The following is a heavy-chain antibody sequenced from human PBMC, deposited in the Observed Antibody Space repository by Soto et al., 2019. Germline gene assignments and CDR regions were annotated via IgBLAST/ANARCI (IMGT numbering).Heavy chain of an antibody. J-gene: IGHJ6*02. CDR3: ARDSGGYSYGYSYYYYGMDV. CDR2: IIPIFGTA. D-gene: IGHD5-18*01. V-gene: IGHV1-69*13. CDR1: GVTFSSYA. Sequence: SVKVSCKASGVTFSSYAISWVRQAPGQGLEWMGGIIPIFGTANYAQKFQGRVTITADESTSTAYMELSSLRSEDTAVYYCARDSGGYSYGYSYYYYGMDVWGQGTTVTVSS.